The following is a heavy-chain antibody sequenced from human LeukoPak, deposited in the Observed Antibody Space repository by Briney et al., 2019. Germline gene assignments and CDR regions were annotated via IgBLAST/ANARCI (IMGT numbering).Heavy chain of an antibody. CDR3: ARGRAGYSSGCPDY. D-gene: IGHD6-19*01. CDR2: IIPIFGTA. Sequence: SVKVSCKASGGTFSSYAISWVRQAPGQGLEWMGGIIPIFGTANYAQKFQGRVTITADESTSTAYMELSSLRSEDTAVYYCARGRAGYSSGCPDYWGQGTLATVSS. V-gene: IGHV1-69*13. CDR1: GGTFSSYA. J-gene: IGHJ4*02.